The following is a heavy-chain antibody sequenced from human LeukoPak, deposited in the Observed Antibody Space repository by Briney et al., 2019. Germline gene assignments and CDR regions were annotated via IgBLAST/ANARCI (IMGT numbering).Heavy chain of an antibody. V-gene: IGHV1-18*01. D-gene: IGHD2-21*01. CDR2: ISAYNGNT. CDR3: ARDHSQVNAFDI. Sequence: ASVKVSCKASGYTFTSYGFSWVRQAPGQGLEWMGWISAYNGNTNYAQKLQGRVTMTTDTSTSTAYMELRSLRSDDTAVYYCARDHSQVNAFDIWGQGTMVTVSS. CDR1: GYTFTSYG. J-gene: IGHJ3*02.